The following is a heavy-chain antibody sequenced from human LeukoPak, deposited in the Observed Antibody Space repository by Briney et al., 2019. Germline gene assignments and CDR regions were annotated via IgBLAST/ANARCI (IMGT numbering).Heavy chain of an antibody. CDR1: GFTFSSYW. J-gene: IGHJ4*02. CDR2: INSDGSST. D-gene: IGHD3-9*01. Sequence: PGGSLRLSCAASGFTFSSYWMHWVRQAPGKGLVWVSRINSDGSSTSYADSVKGRFTISRDNAKNTLYLQMNSLRAEDTAVYYCAKVQYYDILTASDCWGQGTLVTVSS. V-gene: IGHV3-74*01. CDR3: AKVQYYDILTASDC.